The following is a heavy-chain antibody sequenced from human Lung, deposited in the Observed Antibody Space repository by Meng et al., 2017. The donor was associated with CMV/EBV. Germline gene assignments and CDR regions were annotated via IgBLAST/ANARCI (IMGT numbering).Heavy chain of an antibody. V-gene: IGHV3-21*01. CDR2: ISTSSSYI. J-gene: IGHJ3*01. Sequence: GGSLRLSCAASGFTLSRYSMNWVRQAPGKGLEWVSSISTSSSYIYYRDSVKGRFTISRDNAMNSLSLQMKSLRAEDTAVYYGARVLETGAAFDVWGQGTMVTVSS. D-gene: IGHD3-3*01. CDR3: ARVLETGAAFDV. CDR1: GFTLSRYS.